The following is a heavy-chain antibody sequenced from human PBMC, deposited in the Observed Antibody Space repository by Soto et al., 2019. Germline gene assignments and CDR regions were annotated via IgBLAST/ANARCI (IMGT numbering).Heavy chain of an antibody. D-gene: IGHD3-16*01. V-gene: IGHV3-66*01. CDR1: GCTVSTKY. Sequence: EVQLVESGGGLVQTGGSLRLSCAASGCTVSTKYMSWVRQAPGKGLEWVSVIYSGGSTFYADSVRGRFTISSDNSKNTVNLQMNSLRAEDTAVYYCARDPWAADYWGQGTLVPVSS. J-gene: IGHJ4*02. CDR2: IYSGGST. CDR3: ARDPWAADY.